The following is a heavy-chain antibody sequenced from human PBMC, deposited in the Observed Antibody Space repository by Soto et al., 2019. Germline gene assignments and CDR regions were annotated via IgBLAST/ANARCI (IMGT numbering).Heavy chain of an antibody. D-gene: IGHD2-2*01. CDR2: IYDTGISGYTPST. Sequence: SETLSLTCAVSGGSITSSYWSWIRRPPGKGLEWIAYIYDTGISGYTPSTSYNPSLKSRVTMSVDTSKSQFSLKLTSVTAADTAVYYCARGVDAFFSYGLDVWVQGITVTVSS. CDR1: GGSITSSY. J-gene: IGHJ6*02. CDR3: ARGVDAFFSYGLDV. V-gene: IGHV4-59*01.